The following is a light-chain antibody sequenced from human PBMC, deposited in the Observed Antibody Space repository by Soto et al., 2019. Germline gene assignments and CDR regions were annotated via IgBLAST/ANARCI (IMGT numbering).Light chain of an antibody. V-gene: IGKV3-20*01. Sequence: EIVLTQSPGTLYLSPGEIATLSCRASQSVSSSYLAWYQQKPGQAPRLLIYGASSRATGIPDRFSGSGSGTDFTLTISRLEPEDFAVYYCQQYGSSPRMYTFGQGTKLEIK. J-gene: IGKJ2*01. CDR3: QQYGSSPRMYT. CDR2: GAS. CDR1: QSVSSSY.